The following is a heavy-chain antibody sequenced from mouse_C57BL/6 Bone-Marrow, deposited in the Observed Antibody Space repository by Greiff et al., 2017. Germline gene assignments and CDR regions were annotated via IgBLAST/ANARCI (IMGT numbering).Heavy chain of an antibody. J-gene: IGHJ3*01. D-gene: IGHD1-1*01. V-gene: IGHV1-64*01. CDR1: GYTFTSYW. CDR3: ARNYGSSTWFAY. CDR2: IHPNSGST. Sequence: QVHVKQPGAELVKPGASVKLSCKASGYTFTSYWMHWVKQRPGQGLEWIGMIHPNSGSTNYNEKFKSKATLTVDKSSSTAYMQLSSLTSEDSAVYYCARNYGSSTWFAYWGQGTLVTVSA.